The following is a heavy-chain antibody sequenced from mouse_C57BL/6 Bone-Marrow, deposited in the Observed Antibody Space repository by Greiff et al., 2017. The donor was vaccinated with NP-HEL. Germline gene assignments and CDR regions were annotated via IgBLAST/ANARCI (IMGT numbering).Heavy chain of an antibody. CDR3: ARHLGLLAMDY. J-gene: IGHJ4*01. Sequence: EVKVVESGGDLVKPGGSLKLSCAASGFTFSSYGMSWVRQTPDKRLEWVATISSGGSYTYYPDSVKGRFPISRDNAKNTLYLQMSSLKSEDTAMYYCARHLGLLAMDYWGQGTSVTVSS. CDR1: GFTFSSYG. CDR2: ISSGGSYT. D-gene: IGHD2-10*01. V-gene: IGHV5-6*01.